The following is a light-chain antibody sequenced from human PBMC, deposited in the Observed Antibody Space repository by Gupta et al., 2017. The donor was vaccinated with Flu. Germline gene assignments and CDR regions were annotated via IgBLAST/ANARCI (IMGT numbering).Light chain of an antibody. J-gene: IGLJ1*01. V-gene: IGLV2-14*01. Sequence: SALTQPASVSGSPGQSITISCTGTSSDVGSYNYVSWYQQHPGKAPKLLIYEVSNRPSGISNRFSGSKSGNTASLTISGRQAEDEADYYCSSYTSSSTQVFGTGTKVTVL. CDR3: SSYTSSSTQV. CDR2: EVS. CDR1: SSDVGSYNY.